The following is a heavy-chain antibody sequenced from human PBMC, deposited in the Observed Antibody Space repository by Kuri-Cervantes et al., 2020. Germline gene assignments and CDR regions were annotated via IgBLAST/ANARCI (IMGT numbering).Heavy chain of an antibody. D-gene: IGHD3-16*02. J-gene: IGHJ4*02. CDR3: ARDYHDY. V-gene: IGHV1-18*04. Sequence: ASVKVSCKASGYTFTYRYLHWVRQAPGQGLEWMGWISAYNGNTNYAQKLQGRVTMTTDTSTSTAYMELRSLRSDDTAVYYCARDYHDYWGQGTLVTVSS. CDR1: GYTFTYRY. CDR2: ISAYNGNT.